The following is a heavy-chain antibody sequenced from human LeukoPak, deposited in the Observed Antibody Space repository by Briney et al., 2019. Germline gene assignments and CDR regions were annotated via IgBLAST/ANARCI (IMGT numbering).Heavy chain of an antibody. CDR1: GFTFSSYW. Sequence: GGSLRLSCAASGFTFSSYWMSWVRQAPGKGLEWVANIKQDGSEKYYVDSVKGRFTISRDNAKNSLYLQMNSLRAEDTAVYYCARVPGDCGGNCYSYYYYYMDVWVKGTTVTVSS. V-gene: IGHV3-7*01. D-gene: IGHD2-21*01. J-gene: IGHJ6*03. CDR2: IKQDGSEK. CDR3: ARVPGDCGGNCYSYYYYYMDV.